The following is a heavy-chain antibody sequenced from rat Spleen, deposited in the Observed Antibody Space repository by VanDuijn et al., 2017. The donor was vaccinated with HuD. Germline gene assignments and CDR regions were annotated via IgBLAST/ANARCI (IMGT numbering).Heavy chain of an antibody. CDR1: GLSFSNYD. J-gene: IGHJ2*01. CDR3: TTANNGGFSELYYFDY. CDR2: INTGGGNT. V-gene: IGHV5-25*01. Sequence: EVQLVESGGGAVQPGRSMKLSCAASGLSFSNYDMAWVRQAPTKGLEWVASINTGGGNTYYRDSVRGRFTISRNNAKSTLYLQMDSLRSEDTATYYCTTANNGGFSELYYFDYWGQGVMVTVSS. D-gene: IGHD1-11*01.